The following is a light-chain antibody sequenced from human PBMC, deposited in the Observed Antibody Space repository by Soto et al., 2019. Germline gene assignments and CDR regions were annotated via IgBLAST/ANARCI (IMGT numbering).Light chain of an antibody. J-gene: IGKJ4*01. CDR1: QDFSNY. CDR3: QQYDNLPLT. Sequence: DIQMTQSPSSLSASVGDRVTITCQASQDFSNYLNWYQQKPGKAPKLLIYDASNLETGVPSRFSGSGSVTDFIFTISSLQPEDIAIYYCQQYDNLPLTFGGGTKVEIK. V-gene: IGKV1-33*01. CDR2: DAS.